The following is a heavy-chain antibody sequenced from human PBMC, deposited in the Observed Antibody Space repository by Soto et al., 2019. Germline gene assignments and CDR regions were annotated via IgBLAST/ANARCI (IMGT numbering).Heavy chain of an antibody. D-gene: IGHD3-22*01. Sequence: SETLSLTCAVYGGSFSGYYWSWIRQPPGKGLEGIGEINHSGSTNYNPSLKSRVTISVDTSKNQFSLKLSSVTAADTAVYYCARHHYDDSSGRLDYWGQGTLVTVSS. CDR1: GGSFSGYY. J-gene: IGHJ4*02. V-gene: IGHV4-34*01. CDR3: ARHHYDDSSGRLDY. CDR2: INHSGST.